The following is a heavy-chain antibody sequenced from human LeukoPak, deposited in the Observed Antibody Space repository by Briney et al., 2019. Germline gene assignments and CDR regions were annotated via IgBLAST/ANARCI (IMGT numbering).Heavy chain of an antibody. CDR3: SKVHGEYADYFDY. J-gene: IGHJ4*02. D-gene: IGHD4-17*01. Sequence: GGSLRLSCAASGVTFSSYAMSWVCPPPGTGLGWVSVVSGRGGSTYYADSAQGRFAISRDDTKNTLYLLMNSPRADDTAVSYCSKVHGEYADYFDYWGQGTLVTVSS. CDR1: GVTFSSYA. V-gene: IGHV3-23*01. CDR2: VSGRGGST.